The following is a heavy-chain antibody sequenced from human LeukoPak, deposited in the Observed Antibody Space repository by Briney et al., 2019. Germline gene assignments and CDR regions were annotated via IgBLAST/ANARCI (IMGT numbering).Heavy chain of an antibody. CDR2: INHSGST. Sequence: PSETLSLTCAVYGGSFSGYYWSWIRQPPGKGLEWIGEINHSGSTNYNPSLKSRVTISVDTSKSQFSLKLSSVTAADTAVYYCARGGGSTSRFDYWGQGTLVTVSS. V-gene: IGHV4-34*01. CDR1: GGSFSGYY. CDR3: ARGGGSTSRFDY. D-gene: IGHD2-2*01. J-gene: IGHJ4*02.